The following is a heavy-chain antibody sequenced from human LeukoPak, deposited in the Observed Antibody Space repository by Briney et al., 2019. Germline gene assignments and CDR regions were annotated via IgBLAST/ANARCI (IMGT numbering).Heavy chain of an antibody. V-gene: IGHV3-7*01. CDR3: ASRSSVAASGPG. J-gene: IGHJ4*02. Sequence: GGSLRLSCAATGCTFSSYWMSWVRQAPGKGLEWVANINQDGSEKYYVDSVKGRFTISRDNAKNSLYLQMSSLRAEDTALYYCASRSSVAASGPGWGQGTLVTVSS. CDR2: INQDGSEK. D-gene: IGHD2-15*01. CDR1: GCTFSSYW.